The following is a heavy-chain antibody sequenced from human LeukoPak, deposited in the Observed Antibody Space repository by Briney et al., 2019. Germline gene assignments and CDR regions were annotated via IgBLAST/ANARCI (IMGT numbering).Heavy chain of an antibody. CDR2: LNSDVIST. V-gene: IGHV3-74*01. CDR3: ARDPDDYGDLVDY. D-gene: IGHD4-17*01. CDR1: GFTFSSYW. J-gene: IGHJ4*02. Sequence: PGGSLRLSCAASGFTFSSYWMHWVRQAPGKGLVWVSRLNSDVISTIYADSVKGRFTISRDNAKNSLYLQMNSLRAEDTAVYYCARDPDDYGDLVDYWGQGTLVTVSS.